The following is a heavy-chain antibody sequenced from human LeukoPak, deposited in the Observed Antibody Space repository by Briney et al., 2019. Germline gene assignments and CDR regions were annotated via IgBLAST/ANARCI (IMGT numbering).Heavy chain of an antibody. CDR1: GGSISSGRYY. Sequence: SQTLSLTCTVSGGSISSGRYYWSWIRQPAGKGLEWIGRIYTSGSTNYNPSLKSRVTISVDTSKTQFSLKLSSVTAADTAVYYCARGIGYCSSTSCYEAAAWFDPWGQGTLVTVSS. V-gene: IGHV4-61*02. D-gene: IGHD2-2*01. CDR2: IYTSGST. J-gene: IGHJ5*02. CDR3: ARGIGYCSSTSCYEAAAWFDP.